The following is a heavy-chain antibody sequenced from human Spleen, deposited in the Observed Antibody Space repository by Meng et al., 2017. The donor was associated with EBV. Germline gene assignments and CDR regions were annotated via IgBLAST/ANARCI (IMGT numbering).Heavy chain of an antibody. D-gene: IGHD3-10*01. J-gene: IGHJ4*02. CDR1: GYSFTSFS. Sequence: QVQLVQSGTEVKKPGASVKISCKASGYSFTSFSMYWVRQAPGQRLEWMGWISGGNGDIRYSQKFQGRVTITRDTSATTDYMEVTNLTLEDTAVYYCARQPSDGSHWGQGTLVTVSS. CDR2: ISGGNGDI. V-gene: IGHV1-3*01. CDR3: ARQPSDGSH.